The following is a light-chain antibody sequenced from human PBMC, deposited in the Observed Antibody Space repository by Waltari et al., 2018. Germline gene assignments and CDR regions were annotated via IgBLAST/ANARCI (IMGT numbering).Light chain of an antibody. CDR3: QQFHSLLT. V-gene: IGKV1-33*01. CDR1: QDINNY. CDR2: DAS. J-gene: IGKJ4*01. Sequence: DIQLTQSPSSLSASVGDSVTITCQASQDINNYLNWYQQKPGKAPKRLIYDASNVETGVPSRCSGSGSGTTFTFTISSLQPEDIATYYCQQFHSLLTFGGGTKVEIK.